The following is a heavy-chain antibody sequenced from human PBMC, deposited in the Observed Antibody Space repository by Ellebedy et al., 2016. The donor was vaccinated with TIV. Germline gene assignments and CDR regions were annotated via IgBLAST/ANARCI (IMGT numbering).Heavy chain of an antibody. CDR2: IDPSDPSGSYT. D-gene: IGHD7-27*01. V-gene: IGHV5-10-1*01. CDR1: GYIFTHFW. J-gene: IGHJ4*02. CDR3: ARHELGENAAFGY. Sequence: GESLKISCKGSGYIFTHFWISWVRQMPGKGLEWMARIDPSDPSGSYTSYGPSFQGRVTISTDRSINTAYLQWNSLKASDTAMYYCARHELGENAAFGYWGQGTLVTVSS.